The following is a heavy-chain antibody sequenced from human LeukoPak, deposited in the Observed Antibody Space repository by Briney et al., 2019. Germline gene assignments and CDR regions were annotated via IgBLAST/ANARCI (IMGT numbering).Heavy chain of an antibody. J-gene: IGHJ4*02. CDR2: INEDVIGK. Sequence: GGSLRLSCAASGLTFSKYWMSWVRQAPGRGLEWVSIINEDVIGKYYVDSVKGGFTISRDNAENALYLQMNSLRAENTAVYYWARDYYDPTCYYYFDFWGQGTLVTVSS. V-gene: IGHV3-7*04. D-gene: IGHD3-22*01. CDR3: ARDYYDPTCYYYFDF. CDR1: GLTFSKYW.